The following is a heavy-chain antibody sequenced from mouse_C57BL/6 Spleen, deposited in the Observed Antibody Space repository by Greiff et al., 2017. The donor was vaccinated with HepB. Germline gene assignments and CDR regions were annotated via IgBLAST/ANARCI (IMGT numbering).Heavy chain of an antibody. CDR3: ARYYDGYYLFDY. CDR2: IDPEDGET. J-gene: IGHJ2*01. CDR1: GFNIKDYY. V-gene: IGHV14-2*01. Sequence: DVKLQESGAELVKPGASVKLSCTASGFNIKDYYMHWVKPRTEQGLEWIGRIDPEDGETTYAPNFKGKSTITADTSSNTAYLQLRSLTSEDTAVYYCARYYDGYYLFDYWGQGTTLTVSS. D-gene: IGHD2-3*01.